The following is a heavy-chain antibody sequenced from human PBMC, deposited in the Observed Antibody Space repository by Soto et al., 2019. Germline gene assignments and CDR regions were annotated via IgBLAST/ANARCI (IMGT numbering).Heavy chain of an antibody. CDR3: ATNSGSYQGHYYYGMDV. D-gene: IGHD1-26*01. CDR2: IIPIFGTA. CDR1: GGTFSSYA. Sequence: SVKVSCKASGGTFSSYAISWVRQAPGQGLERMGGIIPIFGTANYAQKFQGRVTITADESTSTAYMELSSLRSEDTAVYYCATNSGSYQGHYYYGMDVWGQGTTVTVSS. V-gene: IGHV1-69*01. J-gene: IGHJ6*02.